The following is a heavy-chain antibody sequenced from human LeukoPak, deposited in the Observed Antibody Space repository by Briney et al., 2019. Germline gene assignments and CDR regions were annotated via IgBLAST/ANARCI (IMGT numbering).Heavy chain of an antibody. D-gene: IGHD3-10*01. Sequence: SETLSLTCTVSGGSISSYYWSWIRQPAGKGLEWIGRIYTSGSTNYNPSLKSRVTMSVGTSKNQFSLKLSSVTAADTAVYYCARVVHYYGSGSYFDYWGQGTLVTVSS. CDR2: IYTSGST. CDR1: GGSISSYY. CDR3: ARVVHYYGSGSYFDY. J-gene: IGHJ4*02. V-gene: IGHV4-4*07.